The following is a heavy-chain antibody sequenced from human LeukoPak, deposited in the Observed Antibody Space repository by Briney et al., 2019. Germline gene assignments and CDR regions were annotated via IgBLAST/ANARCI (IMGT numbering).Heavy chain of an antibody. CDR1: GGSISSYY. D-gene: IGHD1-26*01. V-gene: IGHV4-59*01. CDR3: ARATGATLIPGAFDI. J-gene: IGHJ3*02. Sequence: PSETLSLTCTVSGGSISSYYWSWIRQPPGKGLEWIGYIYYSGSTNYNPSLKSRVTISVDTSKNQFSLKLSSVTAADTAVYYCARATGATLIPGAFDIWGQGTMVTVSS. CDR2: IYYSGST.